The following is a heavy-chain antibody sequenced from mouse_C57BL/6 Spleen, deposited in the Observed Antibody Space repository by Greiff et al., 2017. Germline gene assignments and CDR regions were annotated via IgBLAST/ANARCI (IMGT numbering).Heavy chain of an antibody. CDR3: ARRDVNFDY. J-gene: IGHJ2*01. Sequence: EVKLMESGPVLVKPGASVKMSCKASGYTFTDYYMNWVKQSHGKSLEWIGVINPYNGGTSYNQKFKGKATLTVDKSSSTAYMELNSLTSEDSAVYYCARRDVNFDYWGQGTTLTVSS. D-gene: IGHD3-3*01. CDR1: GYTFTDYY. V-gene: IGHV1-19*01. CDR2: INPYNGGT.